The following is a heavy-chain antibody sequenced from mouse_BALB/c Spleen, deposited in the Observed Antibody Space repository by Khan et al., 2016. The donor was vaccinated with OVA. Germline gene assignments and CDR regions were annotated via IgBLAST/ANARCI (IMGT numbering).Heavy chain of an antibody. J-gene: IGHJ2*01. D-gene: IGHD4-1*01. CDR3: AREDLTLDY. V-gene: IGHV3-2*02. Sequence: EVQLQESGPGLVKPSQSLSLTCTVTGYSITSDYAWNWIRQFPGNKLEWMGYISYSGSTGYNPSLKSRISITRDTSKSQLFLQLNSVTTEDTATYYCAREDLTLDYWGQGTTLTVSS. CDR1: GYSITSDYA. CDR2: ISYSGST.